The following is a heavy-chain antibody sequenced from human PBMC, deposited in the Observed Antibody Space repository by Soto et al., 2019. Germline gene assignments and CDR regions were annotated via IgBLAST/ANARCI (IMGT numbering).Heavy chain of an antibody. Sequence: VHLVESGGGLIQAGGSLRLSCEASGFPVSDNYMNWFRQAPGKGPEWVSIIYRDESTSYADSVRGRFTISRDNSQNTLYLHMDSLRVDDTAVYYCARDWGGDTVPYWYFDLWGRGTLVTVSS. CDR3: ARDWGGDTVPYWYFDL. J-gene: IGHJ2*01. V-gene: IGHV3-53*01. CDR1: GFPVSDNY. CDR2: IYRDEST. D-gene: IGHD3-10*01.